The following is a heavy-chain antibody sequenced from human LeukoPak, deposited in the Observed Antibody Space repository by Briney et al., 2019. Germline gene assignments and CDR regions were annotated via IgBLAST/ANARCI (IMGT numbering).Heavy chain of an antibody. CDR1: GGSISSYY. Sequence: SETLSLTCTVSGGSISSYYWSWIRQSPGKGLEWIGYFYYSGSTNYNPSLKSRVTISVDTSKNQFSLKLSSVTAADTAVYYCARLNYFYDSSGYYPTYYYYGMDVWGQGTTVTVSS. J-gene: IGHJ6*02. CDR2: FYYSGST. V-gene: IGHV4-59*08. D-gene: IGHD3-22*01. CDR3: ARLNYFYDSSGYYPTYYYYGMDV.